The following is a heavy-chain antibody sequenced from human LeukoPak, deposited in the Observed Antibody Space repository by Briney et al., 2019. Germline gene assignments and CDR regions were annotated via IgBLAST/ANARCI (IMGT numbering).Heavy chain of an antibody. Sequence: ASVKVSCKASGYTFTSYDISWVRQATGQGPEWMGWMNPNSGNTGYAQKFQGRVTMTRNTSISTAYMELSSLRSEDTAVYYCARVELRYFDWLGFWGQGTLVTVSS. J-gene: IGHJ4*02. V-gene: IGHV1-8*01. CDR1: GYTFTSYD. D-gene: IGHD3-9*01. CDR3: ARVELRYFDWLGF. CDR2: MNPNSGNT.